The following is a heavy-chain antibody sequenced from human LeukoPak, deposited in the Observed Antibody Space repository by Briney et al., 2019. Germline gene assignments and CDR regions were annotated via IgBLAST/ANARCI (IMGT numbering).Heavy chain of an antibody. Sequence: SEPLSLTCTVFGTSTSSYFCSWIRQPPGKGLEWIGYVYYSRSTNYNPTLKSRVTVSVDTSKNQFSLKLSSVTAADTAVYYCAREAISTNDYGDPTMGGNYYYYMVVWGKGTTVTVCS. CDR3: AREAISTNDYGDPTMGGNYYYYMVV. J-gene: IGHJ6*03. CDR2: VYYSRST. D-gene: IGHD4-17*01. V-gene: IGHV4-59*01. CDR1: GTSTSSYF.